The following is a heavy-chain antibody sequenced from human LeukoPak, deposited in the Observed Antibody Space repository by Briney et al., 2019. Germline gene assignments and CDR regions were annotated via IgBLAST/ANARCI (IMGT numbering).Heavy chain of an antibody. V-gene: IGHV1-2*02. CDR2: MNPNSGGT. Sequence: GASVKVSCKASGYTFTGYYMHWVRQAPGQGLEWMEWMNPNSGGTKYAQKFQGRVTMTRDTSINTAYMEVSRLRSDDTAVYYCARDIADTAMVYYFDYWGQGTLVTVSS. D-gene: IGHD5-18*01. CDR1: GYTFTGYY. CDR3: ARDIADTAMVYYFDY. J-gene: IGHJ4*02.